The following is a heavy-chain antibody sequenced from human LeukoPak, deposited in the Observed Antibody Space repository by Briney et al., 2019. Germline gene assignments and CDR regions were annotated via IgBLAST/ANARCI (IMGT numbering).Heavy chain of an antibody. V-gene: IGHV4-34*01. CDR2: INHSGST. J-gene: IGHJ4*02. CDR1: GGSFSGYY. CDR3: ARGRGMTTFDY. D-gene: IGHD4-11*01. Sequence: SETLSLTCAVYGGSFSGYYWSWIRQPPGKGLEWIGEINHSGSTNYNPSLKSRVTISVDTSKNQFSLKLSSVTAADTAVYYCARGRGMTTFDYWGQGTLVTVSS.